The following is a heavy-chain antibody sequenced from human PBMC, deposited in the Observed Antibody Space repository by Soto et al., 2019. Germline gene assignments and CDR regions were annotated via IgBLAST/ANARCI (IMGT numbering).Heavy chain of an antibody. CDR2: ISSSGSYV. CDR1: GFTLSTHA. V-gene: IGHV3-21*01. J-gene: IGHJ4*02. Sequence: EVQLVESGGGRVEPGGSLRLSCAASGFTLSTHAMVWVRQAPGKGLEWVSSISSSGSYVYYGDSVEGRFTISRNDARNSVYVQMNSLRVEDTAVYYCARDGNYHEFWGQGTLVTVSS. CDR3: ARDGNYHEF. D-gene: IGHD1-1*01.